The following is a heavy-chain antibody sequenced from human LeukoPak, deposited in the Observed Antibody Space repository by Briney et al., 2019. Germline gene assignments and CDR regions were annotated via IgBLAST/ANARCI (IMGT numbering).Heavy chain of an antibody. V-gene: IGHV4-30-4*08. Sequence: SETLSLTCTVSGGSISSGDYYWSGIRQPPGKGLEWIGYIYYSGSTYYNPSLKSRVTISVDTSKNQFSLKLSSVTAADTAVYYCARTIFGVVIKSWFDPWGQGTLVTVSS. J-gene: IGHJ5*02. CDR2: IYYSGST. D-gene: IGHD3-3*01. CDR3: ARTIFGVVIKSWFDP. CDR1: GGSISSGDYY.